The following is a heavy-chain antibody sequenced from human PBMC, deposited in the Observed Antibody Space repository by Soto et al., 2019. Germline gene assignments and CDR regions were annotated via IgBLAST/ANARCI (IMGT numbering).Heavy chain of an antibody. CDR3: ARGLALYDLGDYYYGMDV. CDR1: GYTFTGYY. CDR2: INPNSGGT. V-gene: IGHV1-2*04. D-gene: IGHD2-8*01. J-gene: IGHJ6*02. Sequence: ASVKVSCKASGYTFTGYYMHWVRQAPGQGLEWMGWINPNSGGTNYAQKFQGWVTMTRDTSISTAYMELSRLRSDDTAVYYCARGLALYDLGDYYYGMDVCGQRSTVPVS.